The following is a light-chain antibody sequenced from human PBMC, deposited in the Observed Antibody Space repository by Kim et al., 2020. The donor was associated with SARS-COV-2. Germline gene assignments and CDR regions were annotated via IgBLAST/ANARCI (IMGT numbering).Light chain of an antibody. CDR3: SSYTSSSNYV. J-gene: IGLJ1*01. V-gene: IGLV2-14*01. CDR1: SSDVGGYNY. Sequence: QSALTQPASVSGSPGQSITISCTGTSSDVGGYNYVSWYQQHPGKDPKLMIYDVSKRPSGVSNRFSGSKSGNTASLTISGLQAEDEADYYCSSYTSSSNYVLGTGTKVTVL. CDR2: DVS.